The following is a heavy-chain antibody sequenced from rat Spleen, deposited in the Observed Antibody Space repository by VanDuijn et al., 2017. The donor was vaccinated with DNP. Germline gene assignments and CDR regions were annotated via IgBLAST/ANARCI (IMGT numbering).Heavy chain of an antibody. CDR2: ISTGGGNT. CDR1: GFTFSDYY. J-gene: IGHJ4*01. CDR3: AREVDFYDGSFLDALDA. V-gene: IGHV5-25*01. Sequence: EVQLVESGGDLVQPGWSLKLSCAASGFTFSDYYMAWVRQAPTKGLEWVAYISTGGGNTYYLDSVKGRFTISRDNAKSILYLQMNSLTPEDSATYYGAREVDFYDGSFLDALDAWGQGTSVTVSS. D-gene: IGHD1-12*02.